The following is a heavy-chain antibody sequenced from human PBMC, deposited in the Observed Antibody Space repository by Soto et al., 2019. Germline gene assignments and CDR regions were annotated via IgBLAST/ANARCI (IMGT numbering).Heavy chain of an antibody. D-gene: IGHD5-18*01. CDR3: ATQSSYGFFDP. J-gene: IGHJ5*02. Sequence: ASVKVSCKVSGYTLTELSMHCVRQAPGKGLEWMGGFDPEDGETIYAQKFQGRVTMTEDTSADTAYMELSSLRYEDTAVYYCATQSSYGFFDPWGQGTLVTVSS. V-gene: IGHV1-24*01. CDR2: FDPEDGET. CDR1: GYTLTELS.